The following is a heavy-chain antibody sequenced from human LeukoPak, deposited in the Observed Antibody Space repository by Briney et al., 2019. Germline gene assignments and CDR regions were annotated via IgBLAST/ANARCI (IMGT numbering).Heavy chain of an antibody. V-gene: IGHV1-18*01. Sequence: GASVKVSCKASGYTFTSYGISWVRQAPGQGLEWMGWISAYNGNTNYAQKLQGRVTMTTDTSTSTAYMELRSLRSEDTAVYYCARGPIWYYYGSGSHNDAFDIWGQGTMVTVSS. CDR3: ARGPIWYYYGSGSHNDAFDI. D-gene: IGHD3-10*01. J-gene: IGHJ3*02. CDR1: GYTFTSYG. CDR2: ISAYNGNT.